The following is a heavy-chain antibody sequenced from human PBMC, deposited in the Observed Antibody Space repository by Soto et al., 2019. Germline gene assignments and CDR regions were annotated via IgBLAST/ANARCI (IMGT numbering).Heavy chain of an antibody. CDR3: ARGPPYCGGDCYRITPFDY. J-gene: IGHJ4*02. V-gene: IGHV4-31*03. Sequence: SETLSLTCTVSGGSISSGGYYWSWIRQHPGKGLEWIGYIYYSGSTYYNPSLKSRVTISVDTSKNQFSLKLSSVTAADTAVYYCARGPPYCGGDCYRITPFDYWGRGTLVTVSS. D-gene: IGHD2-21*02. CDR2: IYYSGST. CDR1: GGSISSGGYY.